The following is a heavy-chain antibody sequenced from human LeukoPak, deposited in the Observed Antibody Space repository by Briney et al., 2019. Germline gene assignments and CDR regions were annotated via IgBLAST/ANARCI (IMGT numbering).Heavy chain of an antibody. Sequence: SETLSLTCTVSGASISRYYWSWIRQPAGKGLEWIGRIYTSGTTNCNPSLKSRVTMSVDTSKNQFSLKLSSVTAADTAVYYCATGRCSGGSCYSYFFDYWGQGTLATVSS. V-gene: IGHV4-4*07. J-gene: IGHJ4*02. CDR1: GASISRYY. CDR3: ATGRCSGGSCYSYFFDY. D-gene: IGHD2-15*01. CDR2: IYTSGTT.